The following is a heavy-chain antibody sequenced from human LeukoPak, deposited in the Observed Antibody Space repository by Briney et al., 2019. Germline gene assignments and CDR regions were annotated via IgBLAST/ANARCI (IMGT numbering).Heavy chain of an antibody. CDR2: ISYDGSNK. Sequence: GGSLRLSCAASGFTFSSYGMHWVRQAPGKGLEWVAVISYDGSNKYYADSVKGRFTISRDNSKNTLYLQMNSLRAEDAAVYYCAKDPYRVWGSYRTYWGQGTLVTVSS. CDR1: GFTFSSYG. D-gene: IGHD3-16*02. CDR3: AKDPYRVWGSYRTY. V-gene: IGHV3-30*18. J-gene: IGHJ4*02.